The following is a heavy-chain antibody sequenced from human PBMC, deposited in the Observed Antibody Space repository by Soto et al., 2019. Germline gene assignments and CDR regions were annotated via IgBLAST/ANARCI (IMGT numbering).Heavy chain of an antibody. Sequence: GGSLRLSCAASGFTFSSYAMSWVRQAPGKGLEWVSAISGSGGSTYYADSVKGRFTISRDNSKNTLYLQMNSLRAEDTAVYYCAKGPMVRGEQNWFAPWGQGTLVTVSS. D-gene: IGHD3-10*01. J-gene: IGHJ5*02. CDR1: GFTFSSYA. V-gene: IGHV3-23*01. CDR2: ISGSGGST. CDR3: AKGPMVRGEQNWFAP.